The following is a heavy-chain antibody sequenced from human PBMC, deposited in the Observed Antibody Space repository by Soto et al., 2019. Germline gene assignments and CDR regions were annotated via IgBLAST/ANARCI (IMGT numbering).Heavy chain of an antibody. V-gene: IGHV1-69*14. CDR2: IIPIFGTA. J-gene: IGHJ4*02. D-gene: IGHD2-2*01. Sequence: QVQLVQSGAEVKKPGSSVKVSCKASGGTFSSYAISWVRQAPGQGLEWMGGIIPIFGTANYAQKFQGRVTISADKSTSTAYMELSSLRSEDTAVYDWARLVLVPAGRIAAAQLCDYWGQGTLVTVSS. CDR1: GGTFSSYA. CDR3: ARLVLVPAGRIAAAQLCDY.